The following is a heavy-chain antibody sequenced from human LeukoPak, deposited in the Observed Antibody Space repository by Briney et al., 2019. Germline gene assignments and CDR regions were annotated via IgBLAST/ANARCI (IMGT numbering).Heavy chain of an antibody. CDR2: VYYSGGT. CDR1: GGAISSGGYY. V-gene: IGHV4-61*08. Sequence: SRTLSLTCTVSGGAISSGGYYWSWIRQPPGKGLEWIGYVYYSGGTNYNPSLKSRVTISVDTSKNQFSLNLSPVTAADTAVYYCARAPAVGVTIFGVVIPDASDIWGQGTMVTVSS. J-gene: IGHJ3*02. CDR3: ARAPAVGVTIFGVVIPDASDI. D-gene: IGHD3-3*01.